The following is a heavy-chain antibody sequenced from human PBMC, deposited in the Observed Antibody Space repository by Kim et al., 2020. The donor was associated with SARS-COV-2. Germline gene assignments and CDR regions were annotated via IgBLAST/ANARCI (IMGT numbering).Heavy chain of an antibody. J-gene: IGHJ5*02. V-gene: IGHV3-49*04. Sequence: GGSLRLSCTASGFTFDDCTVTWVRQAPGKGLEWVGFIRSKTYGGTTEYAASVKDRFTISRDDSKSIAYLQMNSLKSEDTGVYYCAGDAKFAFDPRGQGTLVTVSS. CDR2: IRSKTYGGTT. CDR3: AGDAKFAFDP. D-gene: IGHD3-10*01. CDR1: GFTFDDCT.